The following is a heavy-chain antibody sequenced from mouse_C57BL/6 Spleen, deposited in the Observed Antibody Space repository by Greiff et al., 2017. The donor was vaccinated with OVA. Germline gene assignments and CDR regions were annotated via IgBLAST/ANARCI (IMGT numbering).Heavy chain of an antibody. CDR3: ARGPGSTIATRYFDY. J-gene: IGHJ2*01. Sequence: QVQLQQSGAELARPGASVKLSCKASGYTFTSYGISWVKQRTGQGLEWIGEIYPRSGNTYYNEKFKGKATLTADKSSSTAYMELRSLTSEDSAVYFCARGPGSTIATRYFDYWGQGTTLTVSS. CDR1: GYTFTSYG. V-gene: IGHV1-81*01. D-gene: IGHD2-1*01. CDR2: IYPRSGNT.